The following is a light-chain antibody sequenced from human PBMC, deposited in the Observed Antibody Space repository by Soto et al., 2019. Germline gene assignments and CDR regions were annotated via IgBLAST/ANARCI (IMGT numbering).Light chain of an antibody. Sequence: IVMTQSPATLSVSPGERATLSCRASQTVIRNLAWYQQKPGQAPRLLIYGASTRATGVPARFSGSGSGAEFTLTISRLEPEDFGVYYCQQYGSSLIFGQGTRLEIK. V-gene: IGKV3-15*01. CDR3: QQYGSSLI. CDR2: GAS. CDR1: QTVIRN. J-gene: IGKJ5*01.